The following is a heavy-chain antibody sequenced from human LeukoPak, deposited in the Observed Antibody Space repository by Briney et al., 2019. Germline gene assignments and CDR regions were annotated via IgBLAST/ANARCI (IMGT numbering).Heavy chain of an antibody. Sequence: MSSETLSLTCAVSGGSISSSNWGSWVRQPPGKGLEWIGEIYHSGSTNYNPSLKSRVTISVDKSKNQFSLRLSSVTAADTAVYYCAVYCSGGSCSNPYYFDYWGQGTLVTVSS. CDR3: AVYCSGGSCSNPYYFDY. CDR1: GGSISSSNW. V-gene: IGHV4-4*02. D-gene: IGHD2-15*01. CDR2: IYHSGST. J-gene: IGHJ4*02.